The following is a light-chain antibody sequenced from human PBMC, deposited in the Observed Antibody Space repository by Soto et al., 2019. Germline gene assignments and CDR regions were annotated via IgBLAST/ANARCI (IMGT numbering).Light chain of an antibody. Sequence: EIVMTQSPATLSVSPGERATLSCRASQSVSTNLAWYQQKPGQAPRLLIYGASTRATGIPARYSGSGSGTVFTLTISSLQSEDFALYYCQQYNDWPPPTFGGGTKVDIK. J-gene: IGKJ4*01. V-gene: IGKV3-15*01. CDR3: QQYNDWPPPT. CDR1: QSVSTN. CDR2: GAS.